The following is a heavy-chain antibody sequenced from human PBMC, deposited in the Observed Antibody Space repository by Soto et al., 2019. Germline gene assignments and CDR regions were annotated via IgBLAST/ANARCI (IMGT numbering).Heavy chain of an antibody. J-gene: IGHJ5*02. CDR3: ARGAQRITIFGVVIKGWFDP. CDR1: GYTFTSYA. CDR2: INAGNGNT. V-gene: IGHV1-3*01. D-gene: IGHD3-3*01. Sequence: VQLVQSGAEVKKPGASVKVSCKASGYTFTSYAMHWVRQAPGQRLEWMGWINAGNGNTKYSQKFQGRVTITRDTSASTAYMELSSLRSEDTAVYYCARGAQRITIFGVVIKGWFDPWGQGTLVTVSS.